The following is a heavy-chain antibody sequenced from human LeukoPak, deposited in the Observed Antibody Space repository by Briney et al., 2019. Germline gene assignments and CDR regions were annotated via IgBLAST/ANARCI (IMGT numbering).Heavy chain of an antibody. CDR2: INPNSGGT. CDR1: RYTFTGYY. D-gene: IGHD1-14*01. J-gene: IGHJ2*01. V-gene: IGHV1-2*02. CDR3: ARFESRNWYFDL. Sequence: ASVKVSCKASRYTFTGYYMHWVRQAPGQGLEWMGWINPNSGGTNYAQKFQGRVTMTRDTSISTAYMELSRLRSDDTAVYYCARFESRNWYFDLWGRGTLVTVSS.